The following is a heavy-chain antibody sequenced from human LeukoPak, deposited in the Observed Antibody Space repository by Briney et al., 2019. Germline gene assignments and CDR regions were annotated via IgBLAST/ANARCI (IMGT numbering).Heavy chain of an antibody. J-gene: IGHJ4*02. D-gene: IGHD3-3*01. CDR3: AGGTISPRYYFDY. V-gene: IGHV3-66*02. Sequence: GGSLRLSCAASGFTVSSNYMSWVRQAPGKGLEWVAVIYSGGGTYHADSVKGRFTISRDISKNTLYLQMNSQRAEDTAVYFCAGGTISPRYYFDYWGQGTLFTVSS. CDR1: GFTVSSNY. CDR2: IYSGGGT.